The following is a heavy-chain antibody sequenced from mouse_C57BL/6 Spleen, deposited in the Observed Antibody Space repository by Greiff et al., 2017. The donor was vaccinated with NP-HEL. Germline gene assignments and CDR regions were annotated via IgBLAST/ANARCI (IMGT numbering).Heavy chain of an antibody. CDR2: INPSNGGT. Sequence: QVQLQQPGTELVKPGASVKLSCKASGYTFTSYWMHWVKQRPGQGLEWIGNINPSNGGTNYNEKFKSKATLTVDKSSSTAYMQLSSLTSEDSAVYFCARSAYYYGSSYVGAMDYWGQGTSVTVAS. J-gene: IGHJ4*01. V-gene: IGHV1-53*01. CDR3: ARSAYYYGSSYVGAMDY. D-gene: IGHD1-1*01. CDR1: GYTFTSYW.